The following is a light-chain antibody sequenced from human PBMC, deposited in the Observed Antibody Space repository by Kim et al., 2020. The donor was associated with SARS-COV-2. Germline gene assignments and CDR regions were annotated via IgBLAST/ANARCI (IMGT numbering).Light chain of an antibody. CDR3: SSFTRSTTLV. V-gene: IGLV2-14*03. J-gene: IGLJ2*01. CDR2: DVS. CDR1: SSDVGYYNY. Sequence: GQSIIISSTGTSSDVGYYNYVSWYQLHPVKAPKLLFSDVSIRPSGVSNRFSGSKSGNTASLTISGLQAEDEAHYYCSSFTRSTTLVFGGGPQLTFL.